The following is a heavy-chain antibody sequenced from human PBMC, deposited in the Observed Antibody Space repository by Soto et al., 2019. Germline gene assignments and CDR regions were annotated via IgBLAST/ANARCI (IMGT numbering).Heavy chain of an antibody. Sequence: QVQLVQYGAEVQKPGSSVKVSCKASGDTFSIYTISWVRQAPGQGLEWMGRVIPIFDITSYTQRFQGRVTITADKSTTTVYMELSSLRSEDTAVYYCARDRDNSNWPNFDFWGQGTLVTVSS. CDR2: VIPIFDIT. D-gene: IGHD6-13*01. CDR1: GDTFSIYT. CDR3: ARDRDNSNWPNFDF. V-gene: IGHV1-69*02. J-gene: IGHJ4*02.